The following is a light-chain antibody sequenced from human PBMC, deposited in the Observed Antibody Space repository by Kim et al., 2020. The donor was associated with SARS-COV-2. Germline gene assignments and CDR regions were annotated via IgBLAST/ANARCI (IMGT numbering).Light chain of an antibody. Sequence: IQMTQSPSTLSASVGDRVTISYRASQSISSWLAWYHQKPGKAPKVLIYKASSLESGDPSRFSGSGSGTEFTLTINSLQPDDFATYYCQQYYSYPWTFGQGTKLEI. V-gene: IGKV1-5*03. CDR1: QSISSW. CDR2: KAS. J-gene: IGKJ2*02. CDR3: QQYYSYPWT.